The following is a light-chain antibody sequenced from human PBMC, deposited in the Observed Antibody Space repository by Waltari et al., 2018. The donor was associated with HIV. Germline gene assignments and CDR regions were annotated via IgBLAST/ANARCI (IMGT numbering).Light chain of an antibody. CDR1: QNITHY. J-gene: IGKJ5*01. V-gene: IGKV1-39*01. CDR2: GAT. CDR3: QQSFSAPT. Sequence: DIQMAQSPSSLSASIGDRVTITCRASQNITHYLNWYHQRPGKAPRLLIYGATRLQGGVPSRFRGIGSGTFFTLIITSLQPEDFGTYCTQQSFSAPTFGRGTRVDIK.